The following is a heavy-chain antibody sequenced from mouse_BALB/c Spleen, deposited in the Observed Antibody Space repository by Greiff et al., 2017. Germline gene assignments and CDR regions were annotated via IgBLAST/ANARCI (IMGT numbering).Heavy chain of an antibody. Sequence: EVKLVESGGGLVKPGGSLKLSCAASGFAFSSYDMSWVRQTPEKRLEWVAYISSDGGSYTYYPDSVKGRFTISRDNAKNNLYLQMSSLKSEDTAMYYCARERGFYDYTYYAMDYWGQGTSVTVSS. V-gene: IGHV5-12-1*01. CDR3: ARERGFYDYTYYAMDY. CDR2: ISSDGGSYT. J-gene: IGHJ4*01. D-gene: IGHD2-4*01. CDR1: GFAFSSYD.